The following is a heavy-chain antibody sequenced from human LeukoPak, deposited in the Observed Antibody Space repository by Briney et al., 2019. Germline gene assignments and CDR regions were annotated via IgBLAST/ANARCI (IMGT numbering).Heavy chain of an antibody. V-gene: IGHV3-23*01. D-gene: IGHD1-26*01. CDR1: GFTFSSYA. Sequence: GGSLRLSCAASGFTFSSYAMSWVRQAPGKGLEWVSAISGSGGSTYYADSVKGRFTISRDNSKNTLYLQMNSLRAEDTAVYYCAKETGSRGSYYDELIGGYFDYWGQGTLVTVSS. CDR2: ISGSGGST. CDR3: AKETGSRGSYYDELIGGYFDY. J-gene: IGHJ4*02.